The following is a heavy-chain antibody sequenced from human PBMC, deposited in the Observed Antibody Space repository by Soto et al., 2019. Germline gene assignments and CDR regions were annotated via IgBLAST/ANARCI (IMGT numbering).Heavy chain of an antibody. CDR1: GYTFTGYY. CDR3: ARGRTGTTSYFDY. CDR2: INPNSGGT. Sequence: GPPVKVSCKASGYTFTGYYLHWVRQAPGQGLEWMGWINPNSGGTNYAQKFQGRVTMTRDTSISTAYMELSRLRSDDTAVYYCARGRTGTTSYFDYWGQGNLVTVSS. D-gene: IGHD1-1*01. J-gene: IGHJ4*02. V-gene: IGHV1-2*02.